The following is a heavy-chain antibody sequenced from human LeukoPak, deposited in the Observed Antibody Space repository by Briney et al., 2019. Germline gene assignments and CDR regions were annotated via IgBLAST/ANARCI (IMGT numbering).Heavy chain of an antibody. CDR1: GFTFGGYG. Sequence: GGSLRLSCAGSGFTFGGYGMHWFRQTPGKGLEWVAVIAYDGSRAFYANSVKGRFTISRDNSKNTMSVQMDDLRAEDTAVYYCTRYNNDHFDYWGQGTLVTVSS. D-gene: IGHD1-14*01. CDR2: IAYDGSRA. J-gene: IGHJ4*02. V-gene: IGHV3-33*01. CDR3: TRYNNDHFDY.